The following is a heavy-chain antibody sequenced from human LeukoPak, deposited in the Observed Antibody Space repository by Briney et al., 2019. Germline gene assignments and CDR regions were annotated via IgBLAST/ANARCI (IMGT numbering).Heavy chain of an antibody. CDR1: GFTFSSYP. V-gene: IGHV3-23*01. CDR2: ISNGGAST. J-gene: IGHJ4*02. CDR3: AWRPLMPPRFDD. D-gene: IGHD2-2*01. Sequence: GGSLRLSRAASGFTFSSYPMSWVRQAPGKGLQWVSAISNGGASTYYADSVKGRFTISRDNSKSTLYLQMNSLRGEDTAIYYCAWRPLMPPRFDDWGQGALVTVSS.